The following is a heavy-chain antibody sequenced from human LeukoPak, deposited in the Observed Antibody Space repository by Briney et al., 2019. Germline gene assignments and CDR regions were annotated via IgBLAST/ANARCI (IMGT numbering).Heavy chain of an antibody. Sequence: GGSLRLSCAASGFTFSSYWMRWVRQAPGKGLVWVSRINSDGSSTSYADSVKGRFTISRDNAKNTLYLQMNSLRAEDTAVYYCARGPSFMVRGVTPFDYWGQGTLVTVSS. D-gene: IGHD3-10*01. CDR1: GFTFSSYW. J-gene: IGHJ4*02. V-gene: IGHV3-74*01. CDR2: INSDGSST. CDR3: ARGPSFMVRGVTPFDY.